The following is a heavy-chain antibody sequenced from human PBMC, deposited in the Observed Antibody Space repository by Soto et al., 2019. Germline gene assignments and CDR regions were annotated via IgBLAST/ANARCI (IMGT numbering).Heavy chain of an antibody. Sequence: QVQLVEFGGSWVKPGESLRLSCIGSEFYLSNNWMTWICQAPEKGMEWVSYISASGDYTIYADSLKGRFTISRDNARNSLWLHINSLTAEHTAVYYCARSSGWRQVGVYNYGLDVWGQGTTVLVSS. CDR2: ISASGDYT. CDR3: ARSSGWRQVGVYNYGLDV. D-gene: IGHD2-8*01. J-gene: IGHJ6*02. CDR1: EFYLSNNW. V-gene: IGHV3-11*06.